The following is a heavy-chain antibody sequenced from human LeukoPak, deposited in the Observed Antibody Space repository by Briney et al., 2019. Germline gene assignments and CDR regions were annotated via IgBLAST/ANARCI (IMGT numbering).Heavy chain of an antibody. CDR3: ARGRLVWYRGAFDY. CDR1: GGSFSGYY. V-gene: IGHV4-34*01. D-gene: IGHD1-1*01. CDR2: INHSGST. J-gene: IGHJ4*02. Sequence: PSETLSLTCAVYGGSFSGYYRSWIRQPPGKGLEWIGEINHSGSTNYNPSLKSRVTISVDTSKNQFSLKLSSVTAADTAVYYCARGRLVWYRGAFDYWGQGTLVTVSS.